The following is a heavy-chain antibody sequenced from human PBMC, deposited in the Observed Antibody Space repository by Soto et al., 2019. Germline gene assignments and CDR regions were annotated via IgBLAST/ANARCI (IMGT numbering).Heavy chain of an antibody. CDR1: GGSISSGGYY. D-gene: IGHD3-22*01. Sequence: SETLSLTCTVSGGSISSGGYYWSWIRQHPGKGLEWIGYIYYSGSTYYNPSLKSRVTISVDTSKNQFSLKLSSVTAADTAVYYCARKNYYDSSGYYHLDYWGQGTLVTVSS. CDR2: IYYSGST. V-gene: IGHV4-31*03. J-gene: IGHJ4*02. CDR3: ARKNYYDSSGYYHLDY.